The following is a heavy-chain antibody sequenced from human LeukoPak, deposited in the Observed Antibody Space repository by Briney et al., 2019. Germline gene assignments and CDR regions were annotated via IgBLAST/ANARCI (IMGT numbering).Heavy chain of an antibody. CDR3: ARDRDTAILNWFDP. Sequence: GGSLRLSCAASGFTFSSYWMSWVRQAPGRGLEWVANIKQDGSEKYYVDSVKGRFTISRDNAKNSLYLQMNSLRAEDTAVYYCARDRDTAILNWFDPWGQGTLVTVSS. CDR1: GFTFSSYW. CDR2: IKQDGSEK. V-gene: IGHV3-7*01. D-gene: IGHD5-18*01. J-gene: IGHJ5*02.